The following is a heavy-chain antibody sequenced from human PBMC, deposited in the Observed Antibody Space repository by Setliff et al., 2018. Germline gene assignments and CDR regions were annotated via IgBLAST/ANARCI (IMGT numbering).Heavy chain of an antibody. J-gene: IGHJ4*02. CDR3: ARGGTFRYFDF. CDR1: DGSLSTYY. Sequence: ETLALTCTVSDGSLSTYYWSWIRQPPGKGLEFIGYVYYSGTANYSPSLRSRLTISVDTSKNQFSLKLRSVTAADTAVYYCARGGTFRYFDFWGQGAPVTVSS. D-gene: IGHD5-12*01. V-gene: IGHV4-59*01. CDR2: VYYSGTA.